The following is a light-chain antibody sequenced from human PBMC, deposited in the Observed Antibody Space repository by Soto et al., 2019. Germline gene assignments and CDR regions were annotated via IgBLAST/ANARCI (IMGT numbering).Light chain of an antibody. CDR3: AAWDGSLQTWV. CDR1: SSNIGSNI. V-gene: IGLV1-44*01. J-gene: IGLJ3*02. Sequence: QSVLTQPPSASGTPGQRVTISCSGSSSNIGSNIVNWYQQLPGTAPKILIYTNNQRPSGVPDRFSDSKSGTSASLAISGLQSEDAADYYCAAWDGSLQTWVFGGGTKVTVL. CDR2: TNN.